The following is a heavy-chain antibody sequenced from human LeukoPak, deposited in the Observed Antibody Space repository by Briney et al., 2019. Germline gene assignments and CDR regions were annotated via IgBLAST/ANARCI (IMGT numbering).Heavy chain of an antibody. V-gene: IGHV4-34*01. Sequence: SSETLSLTCAVYGGSFSGYYWSWIRQPPGKGLEWIGEINHSGSTNYNPSLKSRVTISVDTSKNQFSLKLSSVTAADTAVYYCARVYSSKPLRMDVWGQGTTVTVSS. D-gene: IGHD6-13*01. CDR2: INHSGST. J-gene: IGHJ6*02. CDR1: GGSFSGYY. CDR3: ARVYSSKPLRMDV.